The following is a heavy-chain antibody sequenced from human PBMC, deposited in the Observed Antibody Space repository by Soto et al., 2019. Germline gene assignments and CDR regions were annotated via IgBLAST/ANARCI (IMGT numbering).Heavy chain of an antibody. J-gene: IGHJ4*02. V-gene: IGHV3-23*01. CDR3: AKDPAPHYHSSGYYNE. D-gene: IGHD3-22*01. CDR1: GFTFSSYA. Sequence: GGSLSLSCAASGFTFSSYAMSWVRQAPEKGLEWVSTITGSGGTYFADSVKGRFTISRDNSKNTLYLQMNSPRAEDTAVYYCAKDPAPHYHSSGYYNEWGQGTLVTVSS. CDR2: ITGSGGT.